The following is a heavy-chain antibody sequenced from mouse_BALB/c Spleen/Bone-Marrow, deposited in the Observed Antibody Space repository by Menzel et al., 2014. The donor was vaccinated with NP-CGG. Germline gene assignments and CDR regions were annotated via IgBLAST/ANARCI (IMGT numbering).Heavy chain of an antibody. D-gene: IGHD1-1*01. CDR1: GFNIKDTY. V-gene: IGHV14-3*02. CDR2: IDPANVNT. Sequence: VQLKHSGAELVKPGASVKLSCTASGFNIKDTYMHWVKQRPEQGLEWIGRIDPANVNTKYDPKFQGKATITADTSSNTAYLQLSSLTSEDTAVYYCASYVYGYYFDYWGQGTTLTVSS. CDR3: ASYVYGYYFDY. J-gene: IGHJ2*01.